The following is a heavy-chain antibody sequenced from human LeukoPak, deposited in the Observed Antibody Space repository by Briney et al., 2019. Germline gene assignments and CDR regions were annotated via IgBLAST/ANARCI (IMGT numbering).Heavy chain of an antibody. CDR2: ISGSGGST. CDR3: AKDDTNYYDSSGYYHTYYYMDV. V-gene: IGHV3-23*01. CDR1: GFTFSSYG. Sequence: GGSLRLSCAASGFTFSSYGMSWVRQAPGKGLEWVSAISGSGGSTYYADSVKGRFTISRDNSKNTLYLQMNSLRAEDTAVYYCAKDDTNYYDSSGYYHTYYYMDVWGKGTTVTVSS. D-gene: IGHD3-22*01. J-gene: IGHJ6*03.